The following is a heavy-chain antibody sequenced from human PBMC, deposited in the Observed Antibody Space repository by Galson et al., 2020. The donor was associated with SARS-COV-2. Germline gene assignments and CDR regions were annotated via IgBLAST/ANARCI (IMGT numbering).Heavy chain of an antibody. CDR2: IYYSGST. J-gene: IGHJ5*02. CDR1: GGSISSYY. CDR3: ASRYCSSTSCPNWFDP. Sequence: SQTLSLTCTVSGGSISSYYWSWIRQPPGKGLEWIGYIYYSGSTNYNPSLKSRVTISVDTSKNQFSLKLSSVTAADTAVYYCASRYCSSTSCPNWFDPWGQGTLV. D-gene: IGHD2-2*01. V-gene: IGHV4-59*12.